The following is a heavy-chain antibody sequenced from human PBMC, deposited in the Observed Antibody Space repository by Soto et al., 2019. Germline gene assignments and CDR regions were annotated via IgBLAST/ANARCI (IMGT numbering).Heavy chain of an antibody. Sequence: QVQLQESGPGLVKPSETLSLTCTVSGGSISSYYWSWIRQPPGKGLEWIGYIYYSGSTKYNPSLKIRVTISVDTSKNQFSLKLSSVTAADTAVYYCARDKVNIGVDGIHYFYGMDVWGQGTTVTVSS. D-gene: IGHD6-19*01. V-gene: IGHV4-59*01. J-gene: IGHJ6*02. CDR1: GGSISSYY. CDR2: IYYSGST. CDR3: ARDKVNIGVDGIHYFYGMDV.